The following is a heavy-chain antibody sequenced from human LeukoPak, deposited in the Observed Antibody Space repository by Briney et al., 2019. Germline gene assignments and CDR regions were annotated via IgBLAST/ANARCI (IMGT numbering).Heavy chain of an antibody. CDR3: ARSGIFGVVIFGFDY. Sequence: SVKVSCKASGGTFSSYAISWVRQAPGQGLEWMGGNIPIFGTANYAQKFQGRVTITTDESTSTAYMELSSLRSEDTAVYYCARSGIFGVVIFGFDYWGQGTLVTVSS. J-gene: IGHJ4*02. CDR1: GGTFSSYA. V-gene: IGHV1-69*05. D-gene: IGHD3-3*01. CDR2: NIPIFGTA.